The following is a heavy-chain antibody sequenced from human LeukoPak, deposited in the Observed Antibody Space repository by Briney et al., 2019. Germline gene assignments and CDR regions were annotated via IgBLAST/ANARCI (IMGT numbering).Heavy chain of an antibody. CDR2: ISSSSSYI. D-gene: IGHD3-10*01. Sequence: GGSLRLSCAASGFTFSDYNMRWIRQAPGKGLEWVSSISSSSSYIYYADSVKGRFTISRDDPHNTLYLQMNSLRAEDTAVYFCARGGVDYYGSGTYYLMYYFDYWGQGALVTVSS. CDR1: GFTFSDYN. V-gene: IGHV3-11*05. J-gene: IGHJ4*02. CDR3: ARGGVDYYGSGTYYLMYYFDY.